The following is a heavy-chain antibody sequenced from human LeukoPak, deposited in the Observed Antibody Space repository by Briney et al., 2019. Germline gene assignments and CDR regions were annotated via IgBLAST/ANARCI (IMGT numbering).Heavy chain of an antibody. Sequence: GGSLRLSCAASGFTFSSCGMSWARQAPGKGLEWVSALSDSGGSTFYADSVKGRFTISRDNSKNTLYLQLNRLRAEDTAVYYCAKGGAVSSKSITMIRGTRRYYYYMDVWGKGTTVTISS. CDR3: AKGGAVSSKSITMIRGTRRYYYYMDV. D-gene: IGHD3-10*01. CDR1: GFTFSSCG. V-gene: IGHV3-23*01. J-gene: IGHJ6*03. CDR2: LSDSGGST.